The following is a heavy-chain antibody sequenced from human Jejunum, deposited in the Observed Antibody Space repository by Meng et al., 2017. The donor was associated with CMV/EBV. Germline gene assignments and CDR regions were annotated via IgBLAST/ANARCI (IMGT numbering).Heavy chain of an antibody. D-gene: IGHD3-22*01. CDR3: ARDPDKKWLYLDY. CDR2: ISYDGSIK. V-gene: IGHV3-30*03. CDR1: GVTFSSYG. J-gene: IGHJ4*02. Sequence: SGVTFSSYGMRWVRQAPGKGLEWVAVISYDGSIKYQADTVKGRFTISRDNSKNTLYLQMNSLRTEDTAVYYCARDPDKKWLYLDYWGQGTLVTVSS.